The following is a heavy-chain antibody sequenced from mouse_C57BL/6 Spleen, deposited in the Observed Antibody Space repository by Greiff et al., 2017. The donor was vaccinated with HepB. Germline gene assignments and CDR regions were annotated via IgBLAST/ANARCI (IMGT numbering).Heavy chain of an antibody. CDR3: ARGYYGSSYVFDY. D-gene: IGHD1-1*01. J-gene: IGHJ2*01. CDR2: ISSGSSTI. CDR1: GFTFSDYG. V-gene: IGHV5-17*01. Sequence: EVQRVESGGGLVKPGGSLKLSCAASGFTFSDYGMHWVRQAPEKGLEWVAYISSGSSTIYYADTVKGRFTISRDNPKNTLFLQMTSLRSEDTAMYYCARGYYGSSYVFDYWGQGTTLTVSS.